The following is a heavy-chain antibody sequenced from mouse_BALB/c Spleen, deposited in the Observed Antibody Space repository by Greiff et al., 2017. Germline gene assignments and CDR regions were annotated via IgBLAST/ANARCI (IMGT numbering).Heavy chain of an antibody. CDR2: IRNKANGYTT. CDR1: GFTFTDYY. CDR3: ARDYDYGIAY. Sequence: EVHLVESGGGLVQPGGSLRLSCATSGFTFTDYYMSWVRQPPGKALEWLGFIRNKANGYTTEYSASVKGRFTISRDNSQSILYLQMNTLRAEDSATYYCARDYDYGIAYWGQGTLVTVSA. V-gene: IGHV7-3*02. D-gene: IGHD2-4*01. J-gene: IGHJ3*01.